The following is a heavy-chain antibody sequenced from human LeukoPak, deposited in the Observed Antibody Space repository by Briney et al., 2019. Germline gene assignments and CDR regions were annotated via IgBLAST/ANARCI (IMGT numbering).Heavy chain of an antibody. V-gene: IGHV4-59*01. CDR2: IYYSGNT. D-gene: IGHD2-2*01. J-gene: IGHJ5*02. CDR1: GRSISRYY. Sequence: SETLSLTCTVPGRSISRYYWSWIRQPPGKGLEWIGYIYYSGNTNYNPFLKSRVTISVDTSKNQFALKLSSVTAADTAVYYCARVRYCSSTSCSWFDPWGQETLVIVSS. CDR3: ARVRYCSSTSCSWFDP.